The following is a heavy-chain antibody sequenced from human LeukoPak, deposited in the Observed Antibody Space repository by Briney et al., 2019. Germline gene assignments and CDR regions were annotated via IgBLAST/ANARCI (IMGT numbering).Heavy chain of an antibody. V-gene: IGHV3-30*18. CDR1: GFTLSVYG. CDR2: ISYDGSNK. CDR3: AKDDWIFSKAFDI. J-gene: IGHJ3*02. Sequence: GGSLRLSCAASGFTLSVYGMHRVRQAPGKGLEWVAVISYDGSNKYYADSVKGRFTISRDNSNNTLYLQMDSLGTEDTAVYYCAKDDWIFSKAFDIWGQGSMVTVSS. D-gene: IGHD2-2*03.